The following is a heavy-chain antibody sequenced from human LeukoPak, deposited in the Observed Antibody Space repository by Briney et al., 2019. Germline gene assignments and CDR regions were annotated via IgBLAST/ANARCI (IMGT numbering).Heavy chain of an antibody. CDR1: GFTFSSYG. CDR3: AKGSGDAFDI. CDR2: ISWNSGSI. J-gene: IGHJ3*02. Sequence: PGGSLRLSCAASGFTFSSYGMHWVRQAPGKGLEWVSGISWNSGSIGYADSVKGRFTISRDNAKNSLHLQMNSLRAEDTALYYCAKGSGDAFDIWGQGTMVTVSS. V-gene: IGHV3-9*01.